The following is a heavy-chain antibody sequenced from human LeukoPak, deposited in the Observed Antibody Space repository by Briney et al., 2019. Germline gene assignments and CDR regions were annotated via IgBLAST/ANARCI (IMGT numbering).Heavy chain of an antibody. Sequence: PGASVKVSCKTSGYSFTSQDMHWVRQAPGQSLEWMGCINPGNGDTKYSQKLQGRVTTTTDTSTSTAYMELRSLRSDDTAVYYCAFSSYYLQGNYYYMDVWGKGTTVTVSS. CDR2: INPGNGDT. D-gene: IGHD1-26*01. CDR1: GYSFTSQD. CDR3: AFSSYYLQGNYYYMDV. V-gene: IGHV1-3*01. J-gene: IGHJ6*03.